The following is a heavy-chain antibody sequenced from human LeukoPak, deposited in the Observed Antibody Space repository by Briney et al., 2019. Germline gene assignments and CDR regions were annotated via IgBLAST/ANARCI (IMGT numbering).Heavy chain of an antibody. D-gene: IGHD1-20*01. V-gene: IGHV3-30*18. CDR2: ISYDGSNK. J-gene: IGHJ4*02. CDR3: AKDANWSLDY. Sequence: GGSLRLSCAASGFTFSSYAMSWVRQAPGKGLEWVAVISYDGSNKYYADSVKGRFTISRDNSKNTLYLQMNSLRAENTAVYYCAKDANWSLDYWGQGTLVTVSS. CDR1: GFTFSSYA.